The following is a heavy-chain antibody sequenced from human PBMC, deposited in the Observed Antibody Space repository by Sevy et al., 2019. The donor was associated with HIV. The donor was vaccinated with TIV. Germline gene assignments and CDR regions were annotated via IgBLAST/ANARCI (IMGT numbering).Heavy chain of an antibody. Sequence: SGPTLVNPTQTLTLTCTFSGFSLSTSGVGVGWIRQPPGKALEWLALIYWDDDKRDSPSLKSRLTITKDTSKNQVVLTMTIMDPVDTATYYCADVEVLTGITIFGVVIDGEWFDPWGQGTLVTVSS. J-gene: IGHJ5*02. V-gene: IGHV2-5*02. CDR2: IYWDDDK. CDR3: ADVEVLTGITIFGVVIDGEWFDP. D-gene: IGHD3-3*01. CDR1: GFSLSTSGVG.